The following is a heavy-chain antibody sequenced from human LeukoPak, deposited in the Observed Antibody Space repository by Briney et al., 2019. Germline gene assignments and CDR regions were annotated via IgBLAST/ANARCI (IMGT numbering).Heavy chain of an antibody. CDR2: IYSGST. CDR3: ARGAPYYDILTGYQGFDY. D-gene: IGHD3-9*01. J-gene: IGHJ4*01. V-gene: IGHV4-59*01. Sequence: SETLSLTCTVSGGSISSFYWNWIRQPPGKGLDWIGYIYSGSTNYNPSLKSRVTISVDTSKNQFSLTLSPVTAADTAVYYCARGAPYYDILTGYQGFDYWGQEPWSPSPQ. CDR1: GGSISSFY.